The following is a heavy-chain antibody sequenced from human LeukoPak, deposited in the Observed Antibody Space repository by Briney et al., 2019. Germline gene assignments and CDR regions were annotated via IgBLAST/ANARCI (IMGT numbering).Heavy chain of an antibody. CDR1: GFHFSSYG. D-gene: IGHD6-19*01. J-gene: IGHJ4*02. CDR3: ARTREQWQVLDY. V-gene: IGHV3-30*03. CDR2: ISNEGSDK. Sequence: GRSLRLSCAVSGFHFSSYGMHWVRQAPGKGLEWVAVISNEGSDKYYADSVKGRFTMSRDNSKNMVYLQMNSLRVEDTAVYYCARTREQWQVLDYWGQGTLVTVSS.